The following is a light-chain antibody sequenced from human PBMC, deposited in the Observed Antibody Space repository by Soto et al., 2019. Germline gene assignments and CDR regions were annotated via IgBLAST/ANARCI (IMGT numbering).Light chain of an antibody. Sequence: DIQMTQSPYSLSTSVGDRVTITCRTSQSVSTYLNWYQQRPGKAPKLLIYGASSLQSGVPSRFSGSGSGTEFTLTISCLQPDDFATYYCQHYNSYSECRFGPGTKVDIK. V-gene: IGKV1-39*01. CDR1: QSVSTY. CDR3: QHYNSYSECR. CDR2: GAS. J-gene: IGKJ3*01.